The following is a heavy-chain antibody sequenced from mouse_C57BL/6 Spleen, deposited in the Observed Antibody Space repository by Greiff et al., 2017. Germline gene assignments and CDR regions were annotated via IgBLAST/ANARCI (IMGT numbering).Heavy chain of an antibody. Sequence: EVQLVESGEGLVKPGGSLKLSCAASGFTFSSYAMSWVRQTPEKRLEWVAYISSGGDYIYYADTVKGRFTISRDNARNTLYLQMSSLKSEDTAMYYCTRDDYGSSYGGMDYWGQGTSVTVSS. CDR1: GFTFSSYA. D-gene: IGHD1-1*01. CDR3: TRDDYGSSYGGMDY. V-gene: IGHV5-9-1*02. CDR2: ISSGGDYI. J-gene: IGHJ4*01.